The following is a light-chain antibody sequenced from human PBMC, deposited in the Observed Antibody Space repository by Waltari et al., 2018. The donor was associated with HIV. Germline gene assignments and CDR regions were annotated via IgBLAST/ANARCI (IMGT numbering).Light chain of an antibody. CDR2: QDG. V-gene: IGLV3-1*01. CDR3: QVWDSSSDHYV. CDR1: KLGDKY. Sequence: SYKLTQPPSVSVSPGQTASITSSGDKLGDKYACWYQQKPGKSPGLVIYQDGKRPSGIPERFSGSKSGNTATLTISRAEAGDEADYYCQVWDSSSDHYVFGTGTKVTV. J-gene: IGLJ1*01.